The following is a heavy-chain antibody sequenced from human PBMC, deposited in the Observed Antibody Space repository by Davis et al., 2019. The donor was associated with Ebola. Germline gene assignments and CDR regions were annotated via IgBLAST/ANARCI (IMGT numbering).Heavy chain of an antibody. CDR3: AGGYSYGYWFDY. J-gene: IGHJ4*02. V-gene: IGHV1-69*02. D-gene: IGHD5-18*01. CDR1: GYTFTGYY. Sequence: SVKVSCKASGYTFTGYYMHWVRQAPGQGLEWMGRIIPIIGIANYAQKFQGRVTITADKSTSTAYMELSSLRSEDTAVYYCAGGYSYGYWFDYWGQGTLVTVSS. CDR2: IIPIIGIA.